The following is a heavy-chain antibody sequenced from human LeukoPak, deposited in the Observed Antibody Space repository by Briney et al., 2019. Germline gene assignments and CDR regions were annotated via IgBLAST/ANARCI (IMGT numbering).Heavy chain of an antibody. J-gene: IGHJ2*01. V-gene: IGHV3-21*01. CDR2: ISSSSSYI. D-gene: IGHD1-26*01. CDR3: ARDPENVSGSHSHFDL. CDR1: GFTFSSYS. Sequence: GGSLRLSCAASGFTFSSYSMNWVRQAPGKGLEGVSAISSSSSYIYYADSVKGRFTISRDNAKDSLYLQMNSLRAEDTAVYYCARDPENVSGSHSHFDLWGRGTLVTVSS.